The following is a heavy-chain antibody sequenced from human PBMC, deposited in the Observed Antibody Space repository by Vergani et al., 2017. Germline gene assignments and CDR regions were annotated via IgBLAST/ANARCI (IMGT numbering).Heavy chain of an antibody. J-gene: IGHJ4*02. CDR1: GGSFSGYY. D-gene: IGHD3-3*01. CDR2: INHSGST. V-gene: IGHV4-34*01. Sequence: QVQLQESGPGLVKPSETLSLTCAVYGGSFSGYYWSWIRQPPGKGLEWIGEINHSGSTNYNPYLKSRVTISVDTAKNQFSLKLSSVTAADTAVYYCARGKRCVEWFRDYWGQGTLVTVSS. CDR3: ARGKRCVEWFRDY.